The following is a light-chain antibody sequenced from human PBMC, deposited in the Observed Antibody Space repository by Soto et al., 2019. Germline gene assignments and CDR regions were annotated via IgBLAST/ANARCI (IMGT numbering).Light chain of an antibody. CDR1: PSVSSRY. J-gene: IGKJ4*01. V-gene: IGKV3D-15*01. CDR2: GAS. Sequence: EIVLTQSPCTLSLSPGERATLSCGASPSVSSRYLAWYQQKPGQAPRLLIYGASTRPTGIPARFSGSGSGTELTLTIISLQSEDSAVYYCQQYNDWPLTFGGGTKVDIK. CDR3: QQYNDWPLT.